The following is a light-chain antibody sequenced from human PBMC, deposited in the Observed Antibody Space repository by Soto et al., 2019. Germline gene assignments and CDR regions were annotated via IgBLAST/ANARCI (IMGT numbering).Light chain of an antibody. J-gene: IGLJ1*01. CDR3: CSYAGSYIFYV. CDR1: SSDVGGYNY. CDR2: DVS. V-gene: IGLV2-11*01. Sequence: QSALTQPRSVSGSPGQSVTISCTGTSSDVGGYNYVSWYQQHPGKAPKPMIYDVSKRPSGVPDRFSGSKSGNTASLTISGLQAEDEADYYCCSYAGSYIFYVFGTGTKVTVL.